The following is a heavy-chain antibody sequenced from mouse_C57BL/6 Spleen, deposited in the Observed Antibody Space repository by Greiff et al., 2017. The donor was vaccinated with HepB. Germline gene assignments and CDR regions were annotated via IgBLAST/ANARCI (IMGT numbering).Heavy chain of an antibody. CDR3: ARGGPNWDVGY. Sequence: QVQLQQPGAELVRPGSSVKLSCKASGYTFTSYWMHWVKQRPIQGLEWIGNIDPSDSETHYNQKFKDKATLTVDKSSSTAYMQLSSLTSEDSAVYYCARGGPNWDVGYWGQGTTLAVSS. J-gene: IGHJ2*01. CDR1: GYTFTSYW. V-gene: IGHV1-52*01. CDR2: IDPSDSET. D-gene: IGHD4-1*01.